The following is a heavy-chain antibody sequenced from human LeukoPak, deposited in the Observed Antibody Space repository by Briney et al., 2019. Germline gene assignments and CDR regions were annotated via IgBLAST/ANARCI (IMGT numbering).Heavy chain of an antibody. CDR1: GFTFSAYW. J-gene: IGHJ4*02. D-gene: IGHD6-19*01. Sequence: GGSLRLSCTASGFTFSAYWMNWVRQAPGKGLEWVANVNQDGSEKYYVDSVKGRFTISRDNAKNSLYLQMNSLRVEDTAVYYCAKESRQWLVLGGVDYWGQGTLVTVSS. CDR2: VNQDGSEK. V-gene: IGHV3-7*01. CDR3: AKESRQWLVLGGVDY.